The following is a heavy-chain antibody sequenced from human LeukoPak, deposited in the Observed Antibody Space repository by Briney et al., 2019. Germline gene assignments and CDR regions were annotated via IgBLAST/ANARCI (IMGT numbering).Heavy chain of an antibody. CDR3: ARVYGDYLFDY. D-gene: IGHD4-17*01. J-gene: IGHJ4*02. CDR2: IKQDGSEK. CDR1: GFTFSSYW. Sequence: TGGSLRLSCAASGFTFSSYWMSWVRQAPGKGLEWVANIKQDGSEKYYVDSVKGRSTISRDNAKNSLYLQMNSLRAEDTAVYYCARVYGDYLFDYWGQGTLVTVSS. V-gene: IGHV3-7*01.